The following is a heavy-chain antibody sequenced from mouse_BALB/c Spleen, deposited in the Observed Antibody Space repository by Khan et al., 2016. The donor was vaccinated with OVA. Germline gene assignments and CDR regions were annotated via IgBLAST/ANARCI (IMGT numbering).Heavy chain of an antibody. J-gene: IGHJ4*01. Sequence: QVQLQQSGPELVKPGALVKISCKASGYTFTAYDINWVKQRPGQGLEWIGWIYPGDGDTRDNENLKGKATLTADKSSNTAYRQLSRLTSEDSAVYCCAREGLRGVGMDYWGQGTSVSVSS. CDR1: GYTFTAYD. CDR2: IYPGDGDT. V-gene: IGHV1S56*01. D-gene: IGHD2-4*01. CDR3: AREGLRGVGMDY.